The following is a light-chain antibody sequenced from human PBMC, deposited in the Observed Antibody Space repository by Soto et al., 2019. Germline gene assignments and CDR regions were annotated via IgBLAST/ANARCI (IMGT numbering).Light chain of an antibody. CDR3: QQRSNWPSIT. Sequence: IVFAPCPATLYFSPGEGSSHSCWSSQSVSSYLAWYQQKPGQAPRLLIYDASNRATGIPARFSGSGSGTDFTLTISSLEPEDFAVYYCQQRSNWPSITFGQGTRLEI. J-gene: IGKJ5*01. CDR1: QSVSSY. CDR2: DAS. V-gene: IGKV3-11*01.